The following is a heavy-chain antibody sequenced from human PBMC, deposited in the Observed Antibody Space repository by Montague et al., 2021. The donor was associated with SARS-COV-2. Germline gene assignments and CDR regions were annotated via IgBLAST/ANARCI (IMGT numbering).Heavy chain of an antibody. D-gene: IGHD2-2*01. Sequence: SETLSLTCAVYGGSFSGYYWSWIRRPPGKGLEWIGEINHSGSTXXXPSXXXRVTISVDTSKNQFSLKLRSVTAADTAVYSCARGFRSVVPAVLGVAFYYYFDMDVWGQGTTVTVSS. V-gene: IGHV4-34*01. CDR3: ARGFRSVVPAVLGVAFYYYFDMDV. CDR1: GGSFSGYY. CDR2: INHSGST. J-gene: IGHJ6*02.